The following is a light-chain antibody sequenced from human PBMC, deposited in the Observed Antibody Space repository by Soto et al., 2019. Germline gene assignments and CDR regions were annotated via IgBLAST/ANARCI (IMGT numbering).Light chain of an antibody. J-gene: IGKJ1*01. CDR1: QSISNS. V-gene: IGKV1-5*01. Sequence: DIQMTQSPSTLSAFVGDRVTITCRASQSISNSLAWYQQKPGKAPKLLIYAASSLESGVPSRFSGSGSGTEFTLTISSLQPDDFATYYCQQYNTYSWTFGQGTKVEIK. CDR2: AAS. CDR3: QQYNTYSWT.